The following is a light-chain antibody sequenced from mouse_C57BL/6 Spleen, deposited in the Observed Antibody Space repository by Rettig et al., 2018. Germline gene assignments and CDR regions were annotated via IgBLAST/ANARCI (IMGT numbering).Light chain of an antibody. CDR2: AAT. J-gene: IGKJ1*01. CDR1: ENIYSN. Sequence: DIQMTQSPASLSVSVGETVTITCRASENIYSNLAWYQQKQGKSPQLLVYAATNLADGVPSRFSGSGSGTQYSLKINSLQSEDFGRYYCQHFWGTPPTFGGGTKLEIK. CDR3: QHFWGTPPT. V-gene: IGKV12-46*01.